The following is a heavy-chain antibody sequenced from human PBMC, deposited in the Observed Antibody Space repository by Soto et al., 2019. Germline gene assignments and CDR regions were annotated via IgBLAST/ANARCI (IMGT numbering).Heavy chain of an antibody. CDR2: ISYSGYT. CDR1: GGSIRNDNFY. J-gene: IGHJ3*02. D-gene: IGHD3-9*01. V-gene: IGHV4-31*03. Sequence: QVQLQESGQGLVKPSQTLSLTCTVSGGSIRNDNFYWSFLRQRPGKGLEWIGYISYSGYTAYHPSLESRVFISVDPSNSQFSLTLNSATAADTAVYYCARDFEGIVTGRGAFGIWGLRTLVTVSS. CDR3: ARDFEGIVTGRGAFGI.